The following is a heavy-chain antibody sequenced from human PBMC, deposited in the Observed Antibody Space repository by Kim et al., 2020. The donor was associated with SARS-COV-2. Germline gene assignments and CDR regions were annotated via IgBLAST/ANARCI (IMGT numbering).Heavy chain of an antibody. Sequence: GGSLRLSCAASGFTFSSYSMNWVRQAPGKGLEWVSSISSSSYIYYADSVKGRFTISRDNAKNSLYLQMNSLRAEDTAVYYCAREGRGWAFDYWGQGTLVTVSS. J-gene: IGHJ4*02. CDR1: GFTFSSYS. CDR3: AREGRGWAFDY. V-gene: IGHV3-21*01. CDR2: ISSSSYI. D-gene: IGHD6-19*01.